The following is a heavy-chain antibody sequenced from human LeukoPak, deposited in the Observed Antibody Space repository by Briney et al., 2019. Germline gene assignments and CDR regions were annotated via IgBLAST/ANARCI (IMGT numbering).Heavy chain of an antibody. CDR1: GFTFSSYA. CDR3: AKGTVVVTGPLDY. J-gene: IGHJ4*02. Sequence: GGSLRLSCAASGFTFSSYAMHWVRQAPGKGLEWVAVISYDGSNKYYADSVKGRFTISRDNSKNTLYLQMNSLRTGDTALYYCAKGTVVVTGPLDYWGQGTLVTVSS. CDR2: ISYDGSNK. D-gene: IGHD3-22*01. V-gene: IGHV3-30*04.